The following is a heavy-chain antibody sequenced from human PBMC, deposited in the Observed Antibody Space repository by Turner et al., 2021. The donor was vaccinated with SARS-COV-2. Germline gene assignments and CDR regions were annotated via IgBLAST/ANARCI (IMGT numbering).Heavy chain of an antibody. CDR2: KWYDGSKK. Sequence: QVKLVESGGGVVQPGRSLRPSCAASGFTFSSYGMHGVRQAPGKGMDWVAVKWYDGSKKYHADSVKGRFTISRDNSKNTLHLQMNSPRAEDTAVYYCAREGTALVTGGFDYWGQGTLVTVSS. CDR1: GFTFSSYG. CDR3: AREGTALVTGGFDY. D-gene: IGHD5-18*01. J-gene: IGHJ4*02. V-gene: IGHV3-33*01.